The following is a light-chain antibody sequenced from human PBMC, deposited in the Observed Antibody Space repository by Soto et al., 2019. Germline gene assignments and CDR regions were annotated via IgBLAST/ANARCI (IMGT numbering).Light chain of an antibody. Sequence: QSVLTQPPSASGTPGQTVTISCSGSSSNLGSNFLFWYQQLPGADPKLLISRKNERPSGVPDRFSGSKSGTSASLAIDGLRSEDEADYHCAACDDSRSAVVFGGGTKLTVL. CDR1: SSNLGSNF. CDR3: AACDDSRSAVV. J-gene: IGLJ3*02. V-gene: IGLV1-47*01. CDR2: RKN.